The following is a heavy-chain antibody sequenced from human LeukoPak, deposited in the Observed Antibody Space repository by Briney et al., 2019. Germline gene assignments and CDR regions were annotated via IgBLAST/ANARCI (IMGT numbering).Heavy chain of an antibody. CDR2: IISFFGRA. J-gene: IGHJ5*02. CDR3: ASVFIKGRLVP. V-gene: IGHV1-69*04. Sequence: SVKVSCKASGVTFNNYAIRWVRQAPGQGLEWMGSIISFFGRANYAHKFQGRVTITADNSTSRGYMELSTLISEDTAVCYCASVFIKGRLVPWGHGALVTVSS. CDR1: GVTFNNYA. D-gene: IGHD3-10*01.